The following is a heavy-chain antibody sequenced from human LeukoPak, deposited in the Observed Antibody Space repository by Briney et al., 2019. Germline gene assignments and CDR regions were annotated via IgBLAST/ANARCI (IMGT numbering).Heavy chain of an antibody. CDR3: ARDSKYSSGWYDVDY. CDR2: ISSSSSYI. J-gene: IGHJ4*02. V-gene: IGHV3-21*05. CDR1: GFTFSSYE. Sequence: GGSLRLSCAASGFTFSSYEMNWVRQAPGKGLEWVSYISSSSSYIYYADSVKGRFTISRDNAKNSLYLQMNSLRAEDTAVYYCARDSKYSSGWYDVDYWGQGTLVTVSS. D-gene: IGHD6-19*01.